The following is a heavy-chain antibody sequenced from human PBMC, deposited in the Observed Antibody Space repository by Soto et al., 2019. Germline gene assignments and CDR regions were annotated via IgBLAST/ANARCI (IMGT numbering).Heavy chain of an antibody. D-gene: IGHD6-25*01. Sequence: QLQLQESGPGLVKPSETLSLTCTVSGDSISSSSYYWDWIRQPPGKGLEWIGSIYYSGSTYYNPSLQSRVTSAVDTSKNNFSQNARYVTAADTGVYDCGRLELYSSAGRAGKWFDPWGQGTLVTVSS. CDR1: GDSISSSSYY. J-gene: IGHJ5*02. V-gene: IGHV4-39*01. CDR2: IYYSGST. CDR3: GRLELYSSAGRAGKWFDP.